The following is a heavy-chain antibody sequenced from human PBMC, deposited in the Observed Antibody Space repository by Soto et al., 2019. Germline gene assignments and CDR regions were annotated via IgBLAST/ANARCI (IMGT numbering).Heavy chain of an antibody. CDR2: ISSSGSTI. V-gene: IGHV3-11*01. Sequence: GGSLRLPCAASGFTFSDYYMSWIRQAPGKGLEWVSYISSSGSTIYYADSVKGRFTISRDNAKNSLYLQMNSLRAEDTAVYYCASDIETIGTFDYWGQGTLVTVSS. CDR1: GFTFSDYY. D-gene: IGHD1-26*01. CDR3: ASDIETIGTFDY. J-gene: IGHJ4*02.